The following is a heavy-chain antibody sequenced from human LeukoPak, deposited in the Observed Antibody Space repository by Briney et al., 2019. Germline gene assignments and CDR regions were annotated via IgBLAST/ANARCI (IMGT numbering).Heavy chain of an antibody. V-gene: IGHV3-23*01. Sequence: GGSLRLSCAASGFTFDTSVMGWVRQAPGRGLEWVSDISASDGRTFYADSVKGRFTISRDNSKNTLYLQMNSLRAEDTAVYYCAKTSVGEGRIIGSGYFDNWGQGTLVTVSS. CDR1: GFTFDTSV. D-gene: IGHD2-15*01. J-gene: IGHJ4*02. CDR3: AKTSVGEGRIIGSGYFDN. CDR2: ISASDGRT.